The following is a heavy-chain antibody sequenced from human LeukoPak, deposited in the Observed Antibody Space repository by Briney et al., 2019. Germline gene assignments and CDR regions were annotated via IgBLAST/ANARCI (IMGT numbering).Heavy chain of an antibody. J-gene: IGHJ4*02. D-gene: IGHD2-8*02. CDR3: ARVVPGTGFFY. CDR1: GFTFSGYT. Sequence: PGGSLRLSCAASGFTFSGYTMNWVRQAPGKGLEWVSSISSSSSHIYYADSVKGRFTISRDNAKNSLYLQMNSLRAEDTAVYYCARVVPGTGFFYWGQGTLVTVS. V-gene: IGHV3-21*01. CDR2: ISSSSSHI.